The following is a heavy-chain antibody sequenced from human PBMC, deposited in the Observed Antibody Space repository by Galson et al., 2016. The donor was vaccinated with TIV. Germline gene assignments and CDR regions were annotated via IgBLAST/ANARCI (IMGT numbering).Heavy chain of an antibody. J-gene: IGHJ4*02. V-gene: IGHV1-2*04. D-gene: IGHD6-19*01. CDR3: ARDDGYTSGSDC. CDR2: INPNTGGT. Sequence: SVKVSCKASGYTFSDYYMHWVRQAPGQGLEWMGWINPNTGGTNYAQKFQGWVSMTRDTSINTAYMELSRLKSDDTAVYYCARDDGYTSGSDCWGQGTQVTVSS. CDR1: GYTFSDYY.